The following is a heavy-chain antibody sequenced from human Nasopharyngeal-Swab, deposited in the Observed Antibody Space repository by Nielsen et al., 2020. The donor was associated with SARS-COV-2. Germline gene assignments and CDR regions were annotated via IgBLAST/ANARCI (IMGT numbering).Heavy chain of an antibody. J-gene: IGHJ6*02. D-gene: IGHD1-26*01. CDR2: INHKERT. CDR3: ARAGRVGDTYTGLDV. V-gene: IGHV4-34*01. CDR1: GGSFNGFY. Sequence: SETLSLTCSVSGGSFNGFYWNWIRQPPGKGLEWIGEINHKERTNYNPSLKSRVTMSVDTSTNQVSLKLNSLTATDTAVYYCARAGRVGDTYTGLDVWGQGTTVTVSS.